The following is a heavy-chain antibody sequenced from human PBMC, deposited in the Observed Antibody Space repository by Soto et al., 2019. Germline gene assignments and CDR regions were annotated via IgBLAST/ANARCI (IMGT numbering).Heavy chain of an antibody. CDR3: SLPGYISHPYYCYYDFDV. CDR2: FDPEDGVK. V-gene: IGHV1-24*01. Sequence: QVQLVQSGAEVKKPGASVKVSCKVSGYTLTELSMHWVRQAPGKGLEWMGGFDPEDGVKIYAQKFQGRVTMTENTYTVTAFMVLSSLRSVDTAVYYSSLPGYISHPYYCYYDFDVWGQGTTVTVSS. D-gene: IGHD6-13*01. J-gene: IGHJ6*02. CDR1: GYTLTELS.